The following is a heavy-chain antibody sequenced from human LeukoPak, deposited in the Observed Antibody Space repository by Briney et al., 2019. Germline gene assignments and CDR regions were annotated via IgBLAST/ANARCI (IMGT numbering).Heavy chain of an antibody. CDR2: KNYSGST. Sequence: AETLSLTCTVSGGSISSHYWSWIRQPPGKGLEWIGYKNYSGSTDYSPSLQSRVTISVDTSKNQFSLKLSSVTAADTAVYYCARMKRDGYDRSSYYYGLDVWGQGTTVTVSS. D-gene: IGHD5-12*01. J-gene: IGHJ6*02. CDR3: ARMKRDGYDRSSYYYGLDV. V-gene: IGHV4-59*08. CDR1: GGSISSHY.